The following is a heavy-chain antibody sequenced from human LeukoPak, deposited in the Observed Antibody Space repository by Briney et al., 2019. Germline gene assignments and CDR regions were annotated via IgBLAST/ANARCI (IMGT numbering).Heavy chain of an antibody. J-gene: IGHJ4*02. CDR3: ARDGGKGWLWFDY. CDR1: GGSISSYY. Sequence: PSETLSLTCTVSGGSISSYYWSWIRQPPGKGLEWIGYIYYSGSTNYNPSLKSRVTISVDTSKNQFSLKLSSVTAADTAVCYCARDGGKGWLWFDYWGQGTLVTVSS. CDR2: IYYSGST. V-gene: IGHV4-59*01. D-gene: IGHD3-9*01.